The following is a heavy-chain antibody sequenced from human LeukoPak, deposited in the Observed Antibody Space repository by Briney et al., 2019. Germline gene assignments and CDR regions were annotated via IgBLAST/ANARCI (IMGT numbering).Heavy chain of an antibody. CDR3: TTQRTYYDFWSGYYTRDFQH. D-gene: IGHD3-3*01. V-gene: IGHV3-15*01. J-gene: IGHJ1*01. Sequence: GGSLRLPCAASGFTFSNAWMSWVRQAPGKGLEWVGRIKSKTDGGTTDYAAPVKGRFTISRDDSKNTLYLQMNSLKTEDTAVYYCTTQRTYYDFWSGYYTRDFQHWGQGTLVTVSS. CDR1: GFTFSNAW. CDR2: IKSKTDGGTT.